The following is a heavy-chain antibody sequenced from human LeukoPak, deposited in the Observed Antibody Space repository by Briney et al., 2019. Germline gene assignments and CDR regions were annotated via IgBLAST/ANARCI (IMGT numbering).Heavy chain of an antibody. D-gene: IGHD1-1*01. CDR1: GGSIISGYYY. J-gene: IGHJ4*02. V-gene: IGHV4-61*02. Sequence: SETLSLTCTVSGGSIISGYYYWTWIRQPAGKGLEWIGRISASGGTSYNPSLNSRVTISVDTSKNQFSLKLNSVDATDTAVYYCAIEPLTTGLHYFDYWGRGTLVTVSS. CDR2: ISASGGT. CDR3: AIEPLTTGLHYFDY.